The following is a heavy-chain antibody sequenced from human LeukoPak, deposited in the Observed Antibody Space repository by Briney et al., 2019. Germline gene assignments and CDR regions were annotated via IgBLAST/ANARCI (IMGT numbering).Heavy chain of an antibody. J-gene: IGHJ4*02. V-gene: IGHV1-69*04. CDR2: IIPILGIA. CDR3: ARERSSSWYGPFDY. D-gene: IGHD6-13*01. CDR1: GGTFSSYT. Sequence: GASVKVSCKASGGTFSSYTVSWVRQAPGQGLEWMGRIIPILGIANYAQTFQGRVTITADKSTSTAYMELSRLRSDDTAVYYCARERSSSWYGPFDYWGQGTLVTVSS.